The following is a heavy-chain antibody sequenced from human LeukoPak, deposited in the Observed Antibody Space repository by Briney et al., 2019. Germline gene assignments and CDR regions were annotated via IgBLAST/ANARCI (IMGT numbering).Heavy chain of an antibody. D-gene: IGHD1-26*01. CDR2: ISGSGGST. J-gene: IGHJ4*02. Sequence: PGGSLRLSCAASGFTFSSYGMSWVRQAPGKGLEWVSAISGSGGSTYYADSVKGRFTISRDNSKNTLYLQMNSLKTEDTAVYYCTTDGWGATGFDYWGQGTLVTVSS. V-gene: IGHV3-23*01. CDR1: GFTFSSYG. CDR3: TTDGWGATGFDY.